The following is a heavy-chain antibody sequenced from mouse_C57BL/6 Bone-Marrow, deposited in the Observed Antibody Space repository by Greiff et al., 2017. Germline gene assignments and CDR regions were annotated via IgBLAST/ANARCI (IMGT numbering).Heavy chain of an antibody. CDR2: IDPENGDT. V-gene: IGHV14-4*01. CDR3: TTSSYGNLYFDY. D-gene: IGHD2-1*01. Sequence: EVQLKESGAELVRPGASVKLSCTASGFNIKDDYMHWVKQRPEQGLEWIGWIDPENGDTEYASKFQGKATITADTSSNTAYLQLSSLTSEDTAVYYCTTSSYGNLYFDYGGQGTTLTVSS. CDR1: GFNIKDDY. J-gene: IGHJ2*01.